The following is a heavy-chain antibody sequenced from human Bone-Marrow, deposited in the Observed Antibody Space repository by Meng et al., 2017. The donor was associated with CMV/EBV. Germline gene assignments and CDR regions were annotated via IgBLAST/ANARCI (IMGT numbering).Heavy chain of an antibody. V-gene: IGHV5-51*01. J-gene: IGHJ6*02. Sequence: GESLKISCKGSGYSFTSYWIGWVRQMPGKGLEWMGIIYPGDSDTRYSPSFQGQVTISADKSISTAYLQWSSLKASDTAMYYCARDFVTTTVYYYYGMDVWGQGTTVTVSS. CDR1: GYSFTSYW. D-gene: IGHD4-17*01. CDR2: IYPGDSDT. CDR3: ARDFVTTTVYYYYGMDV.